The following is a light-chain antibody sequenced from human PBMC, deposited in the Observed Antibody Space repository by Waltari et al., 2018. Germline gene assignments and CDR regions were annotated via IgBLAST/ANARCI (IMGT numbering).Light chain of an antibody. V-gene: IGKV1-39*01. CDR1: QTIKTH. CDR2: AAS. CDR3: QQGYTTFT. Sequence: DIQMTQSPSSLSARVGDTVTITCRASQTIKTHLSWYQQKPGKAPKLLVYAASSVLSGVPSRFSGSGSGTDFALTISSLQPEDFATYYCQQGYTTFTFGQGTRLEIK. J-gene: IGKJ5*01.